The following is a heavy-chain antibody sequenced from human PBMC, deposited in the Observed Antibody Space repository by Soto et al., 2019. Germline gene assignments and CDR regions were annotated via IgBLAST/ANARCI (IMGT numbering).Heavy chain of an antibody. J-gene: IGHJ3*02. D-gene: IGHD3-22*01. CDR1: AFTLSSYW. Sequence: EVQLVESGGGLVQPGGSLRLSCEASAFTLSSYWMSWVRQAPGKGLEWVANIKPDGSEKYYVDSVKGRFTICRDNTKNSLYLHMSTLRPEDTAIYYCARDYEFGFDIWGQGTLVTVSS. CDR2: IKPDGSEK. V-gene: IGHV3-7*01. CDR3: ARDYEFGFDI.